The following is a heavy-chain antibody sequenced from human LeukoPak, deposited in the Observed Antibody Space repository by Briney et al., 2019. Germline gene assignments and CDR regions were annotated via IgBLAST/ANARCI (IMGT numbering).Heavy chain of an antibody. V-gene: IGHV3-23*01. CDR3: ARDFCGGDCPFDY. CDR2: ISGSGGST. Sequence: PGGSLRLSCAASGFTFSSYAMSWVRQAPGKGLEWVSAISGSGGSTYYADSVKGRFTISRDNSKNTLYLQMNSLRAEDTAVYFCARDFCGGDCPFDYGGQGTLVTVSS. CDR1: GFTFSSYA. J-gene: IGHJ4*02. D-gene: IGHD2-21*01.